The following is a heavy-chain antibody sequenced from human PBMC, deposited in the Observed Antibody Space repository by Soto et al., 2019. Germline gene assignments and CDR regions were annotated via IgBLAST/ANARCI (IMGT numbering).Heavy chain of an antibody. Sequence: ASVKVSCKASGYTFTGYYMHWVRQAPGQGLEWMGWINPNSGGTNYAQKFQGRVTMTRDTSISTAYMELSRLRSDDTAVYYCAKLGYCSSTSCPSWRQGTLVTVSS. D-gene: IGHD2-2*01. CDR2: INPNSGGT. V-gene: IGHV1-2*02. J-gene: IGHJ5*02. CDR3: AKLGYCSSTSCPS. CDR1: GYTFTGYY.